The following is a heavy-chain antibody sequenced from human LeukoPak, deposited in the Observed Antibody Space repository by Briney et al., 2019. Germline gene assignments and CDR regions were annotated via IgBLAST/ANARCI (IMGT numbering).Heavy chain of an antibody. CDR1: GFTLSSAA. CDR2: ISGSGGAT. Sequence: PGGSLRLSCAASGFTLSSAALCWVRQAPGKGLEWVSAISGSGGATYYAESVKGRFTISRDTSKNTLYLQMNNLRAEDTAVYYCAKDHTIMAVWGQGTTVIVSS. V-gene: IGHV3-23*01. CDR3: AKDHTIMAV. J-gene: IGHJ6*02.